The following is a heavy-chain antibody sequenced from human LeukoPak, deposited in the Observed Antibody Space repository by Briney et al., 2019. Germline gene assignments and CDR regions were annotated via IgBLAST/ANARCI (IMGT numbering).Heavy chain of an antibody. J-gene: IGHJ4*02. CDR3: TTDLGYSSSDFDY. Sequence: PGGSLRLSCAAYGFTFSDAWISWVRQAPGKGLQWIARIKGKIDGGTKDYAAPVKGRFTISRDDSKNTLYLQMNSLKTEDTAVYYCTTDLGYSSSDFDYWGQGTLVTVSS. V-gene: IGHV3-15*01. CDR1: GFTFSDAW. D-gene: IGHD6-13*01. CDR2: IKGKIDGGTK.